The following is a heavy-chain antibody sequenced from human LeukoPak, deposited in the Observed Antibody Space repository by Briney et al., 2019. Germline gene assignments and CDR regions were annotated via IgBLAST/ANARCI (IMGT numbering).Heavy chain of an antibody. Sequence: SETLSLTCTVSGGSISSYYWSRIRQPPGKGLEWIGYIYYSGSTNYNPSLKSRVTISVDTSKNQFSLKLSSVTAADTAVYYCARDDGSGVDYWGQGTLVTVSS. CDR2: IYYSGST. D-gene: IGHD3-3*01. CDR1: GGSISSYY. J-gene: IGHJ4*02. CDR3: ARDDGSGVDY. V-gene: IGHV4-59*12.